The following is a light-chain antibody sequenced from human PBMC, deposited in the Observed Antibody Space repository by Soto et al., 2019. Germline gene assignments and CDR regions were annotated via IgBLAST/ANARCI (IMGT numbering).Light chain of an antibody. CDR1: SSNIGAGYD. CDR2: GNS. J-gene: IGLJ1*01. V-gene: IGLV1-40*01. Sequence: QSVLTQSPSVSGATGQRITISCTGSSSNIGAGYDVHWYQPLPGTAPKLLIYGNSNRPSGVPDRFSGSKSGTSASLAITGLQAVDVADYYCQSYDSSLSANYVFGTGTKVTVL. CDR3: QSYDSSLSANYV.